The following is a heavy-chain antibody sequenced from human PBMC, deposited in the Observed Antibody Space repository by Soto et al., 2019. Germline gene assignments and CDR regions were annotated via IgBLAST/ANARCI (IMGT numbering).Heavy chain of an antibody. V-gene: IGHV3-33*01. CDR3: ARDGEYCSGGSCYSGHYYYYYMDV. CDR2: IWYDGSNK. Sequence: QVQLVESGGGVVQPGRSLRLSCAASGFTFSSYGMHWVRQAPGKGLEWVAVIWYDGSNKYYADSVKGRFTISRDNSKNTLYLQMNSLRAEDTAVYYCARDGEYCSGGSCYSGHYYYYYMDVWGKGTTVTVSS. CDR1: GFTFSSYG. J-gene: IGHJ6*03. D-gene: IGHD2-15*01.